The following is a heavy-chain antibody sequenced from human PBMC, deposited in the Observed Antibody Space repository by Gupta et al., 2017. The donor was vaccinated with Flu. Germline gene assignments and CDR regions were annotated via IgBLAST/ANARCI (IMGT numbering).Heavy chain of an antibody. D-gene: IGHD4-17*01. CDR3: ARADGDYVTYYFDY. J-gene: IGHJ4*02. Sequence: QVQLQESGPGLVKPSQTLSLTCTVSGGSISSGSYYWSWIRQPAGKGLEWIGRIYTSGSTNYNPSLKSRVTISVDTSKNQFSLKLSSVTAADTAVYYCARADGDYVTYYFDYWGQGTLVTVSS. CDR1: GGSISSGSYY. V-gene: IGHV4-61*02. CDR2: IYTSGST.